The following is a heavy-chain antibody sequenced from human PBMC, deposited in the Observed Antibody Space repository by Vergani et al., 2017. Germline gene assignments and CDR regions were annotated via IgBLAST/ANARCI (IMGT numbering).Heavy chain of an antibody. J-gene: IGHJ4*02. CDR2: IKHDGSDK. CDR1: KFTFRDYW. CDR3: ARITLGASYFDH. V-gene: IGHV3-7*01. Sequence: EVQLVESGGGLVQSGGSLRLSCAASKFTFRDYWMGWFRQAPGKGLERVANIKHDGSDKKYVDSVKARFTISRDNAKNSLYLQLNSLRADDTAVYYCARITLGASYFDHWGLGTLVTVYS. D-gene: IGHD1-26*01.